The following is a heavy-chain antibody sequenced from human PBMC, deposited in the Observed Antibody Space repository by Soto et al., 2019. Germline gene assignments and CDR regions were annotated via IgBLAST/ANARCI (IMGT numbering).Heavy chain of an antibody. D-gene: IGHD3-9*01. V-gene: IGHV3-23*01. CDR1: GFTFSSCA. CDR3: ARDLNTYYDVLTGYSKQYLQH. CDR2: IIDSGGST. Sequence: GGSLRLSCAASGFTFSSCAMGWVRQAPGKGLEWVSDIIDSGGSTYYADSLKGRFTISRDTSKNTVYLEMNSLRAEDTAMYYCARDLNTYYDVLTGYSKQYLQHWGQGILVTVSS. J-gene: IGHJ1*01.